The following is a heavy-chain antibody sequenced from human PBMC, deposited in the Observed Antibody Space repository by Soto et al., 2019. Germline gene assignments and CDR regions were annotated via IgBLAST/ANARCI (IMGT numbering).Heavy chain of an antibody. CDR3: ARLYCSAASCYSVGAFDI. D-gene: IGHD2-15*01. Sequence: GGSLRLSCAASGFTFSSYGMHWVRQAPGKGLEWVALIWFDGSDKYYTESVKGRFTISRDNSKSTLYLQMNSLRAEDTAVYYCARLYCSAASCYSVGAFDIRGQGTMVTVSS. CDR2: IWFDGSDK. J-gene: IGHJ3*02. V-gene: IGHV3-33*01. CDR1: GFTFSSYG.